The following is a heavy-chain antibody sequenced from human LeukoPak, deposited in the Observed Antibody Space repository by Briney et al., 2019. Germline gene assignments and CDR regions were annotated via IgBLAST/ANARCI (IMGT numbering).Heavy chain of an antibody. D-gene: IGHD6-13*01. CDR1: GFTFSSHE. V-gene: IGHV3-48*03. CDR2: ISDSGSPI. J-gene: IGHJ5*02. Sequence: GGSLRLSCAASGFTFSSHEMNWVRQAPGKGLEWVSYISDSGSPIYYADSVKGRFTISRDKSKNTLDLQMNSLRAEDTAVYYCGKDGSITAAGGFDPWGQGTLVTVSS. CDR3: GKDGSITAAGGFDP.